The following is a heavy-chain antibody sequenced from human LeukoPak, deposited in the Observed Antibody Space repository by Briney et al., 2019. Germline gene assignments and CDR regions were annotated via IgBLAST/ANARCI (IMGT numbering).Heavy chain of an antibody. J-gene: IGHJ3*02. CDR2: INPNSGGT. D-gene: IGHD5-24*01. CDR3: ARDLGDGYNI. CDR1: GGTFSSYA. Sequence: VASVKVSCKASGGTFSSYAISWVRQAPGQGLEWMGWINPNSGGTNYAQKFQGRVTMTRDTSISTAYMELSRLRSDDTAVYYCARDLGDGYNIWGQGTMVTVSS. V-gene: IGHV1-2*02.